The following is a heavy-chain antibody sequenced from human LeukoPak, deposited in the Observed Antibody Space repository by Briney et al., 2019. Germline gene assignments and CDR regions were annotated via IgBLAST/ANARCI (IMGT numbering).Heavy chain of an antibody. CDR2: IKSKTDGGTT. J-gene: IGHJ1*01. Sequence: PGGSLRLSCAASGFTFSAYAMTWARQAPGKGLEWVGRIKSKTDGGTTDYAAPVKGRFTISRDDSKNTLYLQMNSLKTEDTAVYYCTTEGEYQLLLAEYFQHWGQGTLVTVSS. V-gene: IGHV3-15*01. D-gene: IGHD2-2*01. CDR1: GFTFSAYA. CDR3: TTEGEYQLLLAEYFQH.